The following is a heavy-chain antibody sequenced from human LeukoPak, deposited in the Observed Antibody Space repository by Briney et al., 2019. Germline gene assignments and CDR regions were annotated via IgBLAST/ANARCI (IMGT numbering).Heavy chain of an antibody. CDR1: GYTFTGYY. V-gene: IGHV1-2*02. J-gene: IGHJ6*02. CDR3: ARDLGWSGYSYYYYYGMDV. Sequence: ASVKVSCKASGYTFTGYYMHWVRQAPGQGLEWMGWINPNRGGTNYAQKFQGRVTMTRDTSISTAYMELSRLRSDDTAVYYCARDLGWSGYSYYYYYGMDVWGQGTTVTVSS. D-gene: IGHD3/OR15-3a*01. CDR2: INPNRGGT.